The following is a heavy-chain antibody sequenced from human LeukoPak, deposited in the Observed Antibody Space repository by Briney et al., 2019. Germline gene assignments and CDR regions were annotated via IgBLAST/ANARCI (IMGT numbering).Heavy chain of an antibody. CDR3: ARALMEDYYDSSGYFDY. V-gene: IGHV1-69*13. J-gene: IGHJ4*02. D-gene: IGHD3-22*01. CDR2: IIPIFGTA. CDR1: GGTFSSYA. Sequence: WASVKVSCKASGGTFSSYAISWVRQAPGQGLEWMGGIIPIFGTANYAQKFQGRVTITADESTSTAYMELSSLRSEDTAVYYCARALMEDYYDSSGYFDYWGQGTLVTVSS.